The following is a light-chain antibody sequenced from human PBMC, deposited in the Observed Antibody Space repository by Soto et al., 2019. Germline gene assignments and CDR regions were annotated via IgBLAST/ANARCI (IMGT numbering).Light chain of an antibody. CDR3: QQYNNWPPGWT. CDR2: GAS. V-gene: IGKV3-15*01. Sequence: EIVVTQSPATLSASPGGRASLSCRASQSVSSNLAWYQQKPGQAPRLLIYGASTRATGVPVRFSGSGSGTEFTLTISSLQSEDFAVYYCQQYNNWPPGWTFGQGTKVEIK. J-gene: IGKJ1*01. CDR1: QSVSSN.